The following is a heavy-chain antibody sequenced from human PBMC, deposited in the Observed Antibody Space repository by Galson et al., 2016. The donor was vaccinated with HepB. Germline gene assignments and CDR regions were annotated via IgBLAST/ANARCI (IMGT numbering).Heavy chain of an antibody. CDR2: LKRDGSDK. CDR1: GFTFSNYW. Sequence: SLRLSCAASGFTFSNYWMSWVRQAPGKGLECVANLKRDGSDKYYVDSVMGRFTISRDNAKNSLYLQMNSLSAEVTAVYYCATGGSRGISDAFGFWGQGTMVTVSS. CDR3: ATGGSRGISDAFGF. V-gene: IGHV3-7*01. D-gene: IGHD3-16*01. J-gene: IGHJ3*01.